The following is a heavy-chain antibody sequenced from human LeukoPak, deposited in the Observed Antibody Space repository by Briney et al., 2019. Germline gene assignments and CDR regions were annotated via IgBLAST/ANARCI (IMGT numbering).Heavy chain of an antibody. D-gene: IGHD6-19*01. CDR2: IYYSGST. Sequence: SSETLSLTCTVSGGSISSSSYYWGWIRQPPGKGLEWIGSIYYSGSTYYNPSLKSRVTISVDTSKNQFSLKLSAVTAADTAVYYCARQEVAGIHYFDYWGQGTPVTVSS. CDR3: ARQEVAGIHYFDY. V-gene: IGHV4-39*01. CDR1: GGSISSSSYY. J-gene: IGHJ4*02.